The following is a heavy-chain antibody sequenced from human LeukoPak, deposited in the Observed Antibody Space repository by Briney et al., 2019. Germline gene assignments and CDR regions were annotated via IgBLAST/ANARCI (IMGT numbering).Heavy chain of an antibody. Sequence: SETLSLTCTVSGGSIRSDFWSWIRQPPGKGLEWIGYVYYSGSTNYSPSLNSRVTISIDTSKNKFSLKLTSVTAADTAVYYCARGEGSSIYYYMDVWGKGTTVTVSS. J-gene: IGHJ6*03. CDR1: GGSIRSDF. CDR3: ARGEGSSIYYYMDV. CDR2: VYYSGST. D-gene: IGHD6-13*01. V-gene: IGHV4-59*01.